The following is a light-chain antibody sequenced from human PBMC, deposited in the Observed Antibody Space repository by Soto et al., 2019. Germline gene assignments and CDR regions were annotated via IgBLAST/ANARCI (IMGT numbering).Light chain of an antibody. V-gene: IGLV2-8*01. CDR2: EVN. CDR3: SSYRGIHTFV. CDR1: SSDVGSYDY. J-gene: IGLJ1*01. Sequence: QSALTQPPSASGSPGQSVTISCTGTSSDVGSYDYVSWYQQHPGKAPKLIIYEVNKRPSGVPDRFSGSESGNTASLTVSGLQPEDEADYYCSSYRGIHTFVFGTGTKVTVL.